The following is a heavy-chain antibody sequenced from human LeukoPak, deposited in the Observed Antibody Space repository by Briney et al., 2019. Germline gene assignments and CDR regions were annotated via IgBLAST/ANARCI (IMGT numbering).Heavy chain of an antibody. Sequence: ASVKVSCKASGYTFTSYGISWVRQAPGQGLEWMGWNSAYNGNTNYAQKLQGRVTMTTDTSTSTAYMELRSLRSDDTAVYYCARAPSLLRYFDWLLYEPQIDYWGQGTLVTVSS. V-gene: IGHV1-18*01. J-gene: IGHJ4*02. CDR2: NSAYNGNT. D-gene: IGHD3-9*01. CDR1: GYTFTSYG. CDR3: ARAPSLLRYFDWLLYEPQIDY.